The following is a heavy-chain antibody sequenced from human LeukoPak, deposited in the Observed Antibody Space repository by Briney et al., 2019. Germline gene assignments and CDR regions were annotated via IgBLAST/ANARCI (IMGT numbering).Heavy chain of an antibody. CDR3: TRYNYDHFDY. CDR1: GFTLGGYG. D-gene: IGHD3-22*01. CDR2: IAYDGSSA. Sequence: GGSLRLSCAGSGFTLGGYGMHWFRQTPGKGLEGVAVIAYDGSSAFYAESVMGRFTISRDNSKNTMSVQMDDLRAEDTAVYYCTRYNYDHFDYWGQGTLVTVSS. J-gene: IGHJ4*02. V-gene: IGHV3-33*01.